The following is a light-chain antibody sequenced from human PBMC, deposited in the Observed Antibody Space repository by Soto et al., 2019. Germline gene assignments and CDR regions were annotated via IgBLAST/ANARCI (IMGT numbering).Light chain of an antibody. V-gene: IGKV1-5*02. CDR2: DAS. CDR1: QSISSW. Sequence: DIQMTQSPSTLSASVGDRVTIICRASQSISSWLAWYQQKPGKAPKLLIYDASSLESGVPSRFSGSGSGTEFTLTISSLQSEDFAVYYCQQYNNWPRTFGQGTKVDIK. CDR3: QQYNNWPRT. J-gene: IGKJ1*01.